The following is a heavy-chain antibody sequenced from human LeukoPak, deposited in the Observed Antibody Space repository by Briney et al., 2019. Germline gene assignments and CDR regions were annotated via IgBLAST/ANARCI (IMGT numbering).Heavy chain of an antibody. V-gene: IGHV4-39*01. Sequence: SETLSLTCTVSGGSISSSSYYWGWIRQPPGKGLEWIGSIYYSGSTYFNPSLKSRVTISVDTSKNQFSLKLSSVTAADTAVYYCARGSDGSSWADYSYGMDVWGQGTTVTVSS. J-gene: IGHJ6*02. CDR3: ARGSDGSSWADYSYGMDV. CDR2: IYYSGST. CDR1: GGSISSSSYY. D-gene: IGHD6-13*01.